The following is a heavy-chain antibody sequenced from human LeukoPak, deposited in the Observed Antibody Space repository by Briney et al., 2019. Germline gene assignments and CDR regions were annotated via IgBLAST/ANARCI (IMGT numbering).Heavy chain of an antibody. CDR3: ARDRGVPGLFDY. J-gene: IGHJ4*02. Sequence: ASVKVSCKASGYTFTSYGISWVRQAPGQGLEWMGWISAYSGDTNYAQKFQGRATMTTDTSTSTAYMELRSLSSDDTAVYYCARDRGVPGLFDYWGQGTLVTVSS. CDR2: ISAYSGDT. CDR1: GYTFTSYG. D-gene: IGHD2-2*01. V-gene: IGHV1-18*01.